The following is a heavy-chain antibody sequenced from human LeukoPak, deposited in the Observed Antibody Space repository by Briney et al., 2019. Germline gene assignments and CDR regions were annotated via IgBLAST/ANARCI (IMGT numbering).Heavy chain of an antibody. CDR2: IYRTGTT. J-gene: IGHJ3*01. Sequence: SSETLSLTCNVSGYSISNGYFWGWIRQSPGKGLEWIGNIYRTGTTFYNPSLQSRVSISVDTSKNTFSLRLRSVTAADTAVYYCARDGYNPVAFDFWGQGTVVTVSS. CDR3: ARDGYNPVAFDF. V-gene: IGHV4-38-2*02. CDR1: GYSISNGYF. D-gene: IGHD5-24*01.